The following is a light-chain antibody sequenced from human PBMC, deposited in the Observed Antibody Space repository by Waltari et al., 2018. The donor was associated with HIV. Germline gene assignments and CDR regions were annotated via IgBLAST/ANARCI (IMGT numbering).Light chain of an antibody. CDR3: SSYASSSTPYV. CDR1: SSDVGGYNY. J-gene: IGLJ1*01. CDR2: EVS. Sequence: QSALTQPASVSGSPGQSITISCTGTSSDVGGYNYASWYQQHPGKAPKLMIYEVSKRHSCVSHRFSGSKPGNTASLTISELQAEDEADYYCSSYASSSTPYVFGTGTKVTVL. V-gene: IGLV2-14*01.